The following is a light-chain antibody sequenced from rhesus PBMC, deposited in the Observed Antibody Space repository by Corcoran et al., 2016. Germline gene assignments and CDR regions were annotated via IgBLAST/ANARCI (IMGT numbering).Light chain of an antibody. CDR1: QGISSW. J-gene: IGKJ4*01. Sequence: DIQMTQSPSSLSASVGDTVTITCRASQGISSWLAWYQQKPGKAPKLLIYKASSLQSGVPSRVSGRGAGTDFTLTISSLQSEDFATYYCQQYSSRLTFGGGTKVELK. V-gene: IGKV1-22*01. CDR2: KAS. CDR3: QQYSSRLT.